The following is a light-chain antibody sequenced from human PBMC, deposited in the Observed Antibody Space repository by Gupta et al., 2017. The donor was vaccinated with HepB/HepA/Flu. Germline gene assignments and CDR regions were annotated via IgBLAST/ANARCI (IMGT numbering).Light chain of an antibody. CDR2: LGS. CDR3: MQALQTPLT. J-gene: IGKJ4*01. Sequence: DIVMTQFPLSLLVTPGEPASISCRSSQSLLHSNGYNYLDWYLQKPGQSPQLLIYLGSNRASGVPDRFSGSGSGTDFTLKISRVVAEDVGVYYCMQALQTPLTFGGGTKVEIK. V-gene: IGKV2-28*01. CDR1: QSLLHSNGYNY.